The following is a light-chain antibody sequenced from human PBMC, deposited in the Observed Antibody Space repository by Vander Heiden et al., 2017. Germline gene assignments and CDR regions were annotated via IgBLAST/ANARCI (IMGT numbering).Light chain of an antibody. J-gene: IGLJ3*02. CDR3: QSYESSLSGWV. CDR2: GNS. Sequence: QSVLTQPPSVSGAPGQSVTIPCPASRSHIAAGYDVHWYQQLPGTATKLLIYGNSNRPSGVPDGFSGSKSGTSASVAITGLQAEEEADYYCQSYESSLSGWVFGGGTKLTVL. CDR1: RSHIAAGYD. V-gene: IGLV1-40*01.